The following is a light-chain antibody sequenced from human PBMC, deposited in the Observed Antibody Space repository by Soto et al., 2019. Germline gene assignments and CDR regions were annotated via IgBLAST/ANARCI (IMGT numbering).Light chain of an antibody. CDR1: QSVDSY. J-gene: IGKJ5*01. Sequence: EIVLTQSPASLSLSPGERATLSSRASQSVDSYLVWYQQKPGQAPRLLIFGASNRATGIPARFSGSGSGTDFTLTINSLEPEDFAVYYCQQRSSWPITFGQGTRLEIK. CDR2: GAS. CDR3: QQRSSWPIT. V-gene: IGKV3-11*01.